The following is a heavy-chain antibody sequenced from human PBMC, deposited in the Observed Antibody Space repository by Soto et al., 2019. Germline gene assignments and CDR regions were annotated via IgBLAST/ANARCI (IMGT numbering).Heavy chain of an antibody. CDR2: TRNKANGYTT. V-gene: IGHV3-72*01. J-gene: IGHJ4*02. CDR1: GFTFSDHY. CDR3: AGVGFSSCWKAVDY. Sequence: EVPLVESGGGLVQPGESLRLSCAASGFTFSDHYMDWVRQAAGKGLEWVGRTRNKANGYTTEYAASIKSRFFISREDSKNSLYLQMISIKTEDSAVYECAGVGFSSCWKAVDYWGQGTLVTVSS. D-gene: IGHD6-19*01.